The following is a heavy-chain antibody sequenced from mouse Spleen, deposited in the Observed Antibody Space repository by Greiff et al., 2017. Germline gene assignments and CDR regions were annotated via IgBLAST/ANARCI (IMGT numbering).Heavy chain of an antibody. Sequence: QVQLQQSGAELARPGASVKLSCKASGYTFTSYGISWVKQRPGQGLEWIGEIYPRSGNTYYNEKFKGKATLTADKSSSTAYMELRSLTSEDSAVYFCARSGLGGGFAYWGQGTLVTVSA. J-gene: IGHJ3*01. D-gene: IGHD4-1*01. V-gene: IGHV1-81*01. CDR1: GYTFTSYG. CDR3: ARSGLGGGFAY. CDR2: IYPRSGNT.